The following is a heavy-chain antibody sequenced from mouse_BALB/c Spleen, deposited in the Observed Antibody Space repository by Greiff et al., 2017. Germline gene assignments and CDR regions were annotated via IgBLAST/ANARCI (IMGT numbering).Heavy chain of an antibody. CDR2: ISSGSSTI. CDR3: ARSRWDGFAY. J-gene: IGHJ3*01. V-gene: IGHV5-17*02. Sequence: EVMLVESGGGLVQPGGSRKLSCAASGFTFSSFGMHWVRQAPEKGLEWVAYISSGSSTIYYADTVKGRFTISRDNPKNTLFLQMTSLRSEDTAMYYCARSRWDGFAYWGQGTLVTVSA. D-gene: IGHD4-1*01. CDR1: GFTFSSFG.